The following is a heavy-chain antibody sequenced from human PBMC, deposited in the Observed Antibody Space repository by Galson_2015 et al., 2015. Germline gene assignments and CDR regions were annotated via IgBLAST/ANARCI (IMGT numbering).Heavy chain of an antibody. D-gene: IGHD6-13*01. CDR3: ARDESMSAAGTDY. V-gene: IGHV3-33*01. CDR1: GFTFNSYG. J-gene: IGHJ4*02. CDR2: IWYDGSNK. Sequence: SLRLSCAASGFTFNSYGMHWVRQAPGKGLEWVAVIWYDGSNKYYTDSVKGRFTISRDNSKKTLYLQMNSLRAEDTAVYYCARDESMSAAGTDYWGQGTLVTVSS.